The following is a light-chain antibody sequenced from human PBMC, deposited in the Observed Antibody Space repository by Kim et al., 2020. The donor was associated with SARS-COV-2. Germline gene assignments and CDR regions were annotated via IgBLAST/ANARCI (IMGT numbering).Light chain of an antibody. J-gene: IGLJ3*02. CDR3: AAWDASLSAPV. V-gene: IGLV1-47*01. CDR2: RNN. CDR1: SSNIGSNY. Sequence: QSVLTQPPSASGTPGQRVTISCSGSSSNIGSNYVYWYQQLPGTAPKLLIYRNNKRPSWVPDRFSGSKSGASASLAISGLRSEDEADYYCAAWDASLSAPVFGGGTKLTVL.